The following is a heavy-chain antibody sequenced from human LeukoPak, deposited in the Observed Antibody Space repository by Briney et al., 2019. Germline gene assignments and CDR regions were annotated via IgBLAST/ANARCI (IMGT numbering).Heavy chain of an antibody. CDR2: ISGSGGST. J-gene: IGHJ6*02. Sequence: GGSLRLSCAASGFTFSSYAMSWVRQAPGKGLEWVSAISGSGGSTYYADSVKGRFTISRDNSKNTLYLQMNSLRAEDTAVYYCARDSSPQLSGMDVWGQGTTVTVSS. CDR1: GFTFSSYA. D-gene: IGHD6-13*01. CDR3: ARDSSPQLSGMDV. V-gene: IGHV3-23*01.